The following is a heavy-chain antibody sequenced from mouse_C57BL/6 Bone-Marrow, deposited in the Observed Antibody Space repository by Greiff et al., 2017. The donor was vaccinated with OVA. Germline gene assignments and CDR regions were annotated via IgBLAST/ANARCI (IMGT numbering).Heavy chain of an antibody. D-gene: IGHD1-2*01. V-gene: IGHV1-42*01. J-gene: IGHJ4*01. Sequence: EVQLQQSGPELVKPGASVKISCKASGYSFTGYYMNWVKQSPEKSLEWIGEIDPSDSYTNYNQKFKGKSTLTVDKSSSTAYMQLSSLTSEDSAVYYCARGYYYAMDYWGQGTSVTVSS. CDR3: ARGYYYAMDY. CDR1: GYSFTGYY. CDR2: IDPSDSYT.